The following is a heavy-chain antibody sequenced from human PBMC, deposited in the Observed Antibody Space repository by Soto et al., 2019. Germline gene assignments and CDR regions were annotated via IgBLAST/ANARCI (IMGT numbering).Heavy chain of an antibody. J-gene: IGHJ6*02. V-gene: IGHV3-30-3*01. CDR1: GFTFSSYA. CDR2: ISYDGSNK. Sequence: LRLSCAASGFTFSSYAMPWVRQAPGKGLEWVAVISYDGSNKYYADSVKGRFTISRDNSKNTLYLQMNSLRAEDTAVYYCAIDYYRFNSGYRFSMDVWGQGTTVTVSS. CDR3: AIDYYRFNSGYRFSMDV. D-gene: IGHD5-12*01.